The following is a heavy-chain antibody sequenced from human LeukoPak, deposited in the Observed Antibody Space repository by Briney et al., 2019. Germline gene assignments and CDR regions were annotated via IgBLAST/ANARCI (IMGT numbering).Heavy chain of an antibody. Sequence: GGSLRLSCAASGFTFSSYAMSWVRQAPGKGLEWVSAISGSGGSTYYAGSVKGRFTISRDNSKNTLYLQMNSLRAEDTAVYYCAKAVAGITSKFDYWGQGTLVTVSS. CDR2: ISGSGGST. J-gene: IGHJ4*02. CDR3: AKAVAGITSKFDY. V-gene: IGHV3-23*01. D-gene: IGHD6-19*01. CDR1: GFTFSSYA.